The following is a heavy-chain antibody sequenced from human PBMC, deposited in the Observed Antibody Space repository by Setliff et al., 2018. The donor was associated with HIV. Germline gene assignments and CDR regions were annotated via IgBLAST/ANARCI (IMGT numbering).Heavy chain of an antibody. D-gene: IGHD2-8*01. CDR1: EYTSASYV. CDR3: ATKVYCTNGVCLDAFDI. Sequence: ASVKVSCKTAEYTSASYVINWVRQAAGQGLEWMGWIDPKSGNTGYAQEFQGRVTMTRNTSISTAYMELISLTSDDTAVYYCATKVYCTNGVCLDAFDIWGQGTMVTVSS. J-gene: IGHJ3*02. CDR2: IDPKSGNT. V-gene: IGHV1-8*01.